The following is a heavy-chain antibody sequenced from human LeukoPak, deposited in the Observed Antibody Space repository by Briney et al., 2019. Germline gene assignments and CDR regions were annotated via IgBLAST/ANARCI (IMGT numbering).Heavy chain of an antibody. Sequence: EASVKVSCKASGYTFTGYYMHWVRQAPGQGLEWMGWVNPNSGGTNYAQKFQGRVTMTRDTSISTAYMELSSLRSDDTAVYYCARSGWLRKAGFDYWGQGTLVTVSS. CDR3: ARSGWLRKAGFDY. J-gene: IGHJ4*02. V-gene: IGHV1-2*02. CDR2: VNPNSGGT. D-gene: IGHD5-12*01. CDR1: GYTFTGYY.